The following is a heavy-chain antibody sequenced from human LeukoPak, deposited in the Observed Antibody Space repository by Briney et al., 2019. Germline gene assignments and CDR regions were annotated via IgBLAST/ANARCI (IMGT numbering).Heavy chain of an antibody. D-gene: IGHD4-17*01. CDR1: GFTFSSYW. CDR3: AKDPTVTTFHY. Sequence: HPGGSLRLSCAASGFTFSSYWMHWVRQAPGKGLEWVSAISGSGGSTYYADSVKGRFTISRDNSKNTLYLQMNSLRAEDTAVYYCAKDPTVTTFHYWGQGTLVTVSS. V-gene: IGHV3-23*01. CDR2: ISGSGGST. J-gene: IGHJ4*02.